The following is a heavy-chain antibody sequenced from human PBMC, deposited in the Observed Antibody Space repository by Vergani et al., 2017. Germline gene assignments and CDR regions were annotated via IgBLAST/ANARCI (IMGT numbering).Heavy chain of an antibody. V-gene: IGHV4-4*02. CDR2: ICHTEDT. CDR3: ARYPARGAAAVH. J-gene: IGHJ4*02. D-gene: IGHD6-13*01. CDR1: GYSISSNNC. Sequence: QVQLQESGPGLVKPSETLSLTCSVSGYSISSNNCWTWVRQPPGKGLEWIGEICHTEDTKYSPSLKSRVTISVDTSKNQFSLKLSSVTAADTAVYYCARYPARGAAAVHWGQGTLVTVSS.